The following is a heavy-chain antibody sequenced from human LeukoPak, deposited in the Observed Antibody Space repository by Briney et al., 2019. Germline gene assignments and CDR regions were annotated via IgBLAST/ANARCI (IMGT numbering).Heavy chain of an antibody. CDR1: GGTFSSYA. V-gene: IGHV1-69*05. D-gene: IGHD4-11*01. J-gene: IGHJ6*03. Sequence: SVKVSCKASGGTFSSYAISWVRQAPGQGLEWMGGIIPIFGTVKYAQKFQDRVTITTDESTNTAYMELSSLRSEDTAVYYCARNAVTTYYHYYLDVWGKGTPVTVSS. CDR3: ARNAVTTYYHYYLDV. CDR2: IIPIFGTV.